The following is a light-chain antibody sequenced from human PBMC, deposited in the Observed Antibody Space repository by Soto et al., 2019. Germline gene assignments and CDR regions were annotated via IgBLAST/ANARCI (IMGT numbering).Light chain of an antibody. CDR2: GAS. J-gene: IGKJ1*01. CDR3: QQYGSSGT. CDR1: QSVRTY. V-gene: IGKV3-20*01. Sequence: EVVLTQSPATLSLSPGDRATLSCRASQSVRTYLAWYQQKPGQAPRLLIYGASNRATGTPDRFSGSGSGTDFTLTISRLEPEDFAVYYCQQYGSSGTFGQGTKVDIK.